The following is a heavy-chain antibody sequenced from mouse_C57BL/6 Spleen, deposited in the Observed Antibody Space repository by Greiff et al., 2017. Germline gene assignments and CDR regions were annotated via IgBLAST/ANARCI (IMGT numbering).Heavy chain of an antibody. D-gene: IGHD1-1*01. CDR2: IDPSDSET. CDR1: GYTFTSYW. CDR3: ASITTVGGYFDY. V-gene: IGHV1-52*01. Sequence: VKLQQPGAELVRPGSSVKLSCKASGYTFTSYWMHWVKQRPIQGLEWIGNIDPSDSETHYNQKFKDKATLTVDKSSSTAYMQLSSLTSEDSAVYYCASITTVGGYFDYWGQGTTLTVSS. J-gene: IGHJ2*01.